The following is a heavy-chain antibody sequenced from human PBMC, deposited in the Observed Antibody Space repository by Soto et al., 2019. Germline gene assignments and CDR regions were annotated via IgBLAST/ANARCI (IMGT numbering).Heavy chain of an antibody. J-gene: IGHJ4*02. CDR2: ISGSGGST. Sequence: GGSLRLSCAASGFTFSSYAMSWVRQAPGKGLEWVSAISGSGGSTYYADSVKGRFTISRDNSKNTLYLQMNSLRAGDTAVYYCAKVEAYYDSSGYYYWGQGTLVTVSS. V-gene: IGHV3-23*01. CDR1: GFTFSSYA. D-gene: IGHD3-22*01. CDR3: AKVEAYYDSSGYYY.